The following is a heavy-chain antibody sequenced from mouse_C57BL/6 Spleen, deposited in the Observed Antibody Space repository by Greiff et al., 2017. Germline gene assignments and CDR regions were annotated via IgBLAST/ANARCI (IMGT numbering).Heavy chain of an antibody. CDR1: GFTFSSYG. Sequence: DVHLVESGGDLVKPGGSLKLSCAASGFTFSSYGMSWVRQTPDKRLEWVATISSGGSYTYYPDSVKGRFTISRDNAKNTLYLQMSSLKSEDTAMYYCARQDSSGYGAMDYWCQGTSVTVSS. CDR2: ISSGGSYT. D-gene: IGHD3-2*02. CDR3: ARQDSSGYGAMDY. V-gene: IGHV5-6*01. J-gene: IGHJ4*01.